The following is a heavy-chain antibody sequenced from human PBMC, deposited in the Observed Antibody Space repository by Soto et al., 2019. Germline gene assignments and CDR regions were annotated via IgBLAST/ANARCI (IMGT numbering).Heavy chain of an antibody. D-gene: IGHD4-17*01. CDR2: ISYDGSNK. J-gene: IGHJ4*02. CDR3: AKVRGYGDLGAYFDY. V-gene: IGHV3-30*18. Sequence: VQLVQSGGGVVQPGRSLRLSCAASGFTFSSYGMHWVRQAPGKGLEWVAVISYDGSNKYYADSVKGRFTISRDNSKNTLYLQMNSLRAEDTAVYYCAKVRGYGDLGAYFDYWGQGTLVTVSS. CDR1: GFTFSSYG.